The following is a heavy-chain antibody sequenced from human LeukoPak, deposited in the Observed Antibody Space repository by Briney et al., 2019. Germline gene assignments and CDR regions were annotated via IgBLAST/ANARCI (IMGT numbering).Heavy chain of an antibody. D-gene: IGHD6-19*01. Sequence: SETLSLTCIVSGGXISSHYCTWIRQPPGKGLEYIGYIYYSGNTNYNPSLKSRVTISVDRSKNQFSLKLTSVTAEDTAVYYCARINSGWYFDYWGQGTLVTVSS. J-gene: IGHJ4*02. CDR1: GGXISSHY. V-gene: IGHV4-59*11. CDR3: ARINSGWYFDY. CDR2: IYYSGNT.